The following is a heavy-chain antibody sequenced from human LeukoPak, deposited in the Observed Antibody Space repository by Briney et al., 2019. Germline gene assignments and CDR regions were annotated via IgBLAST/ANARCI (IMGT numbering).Heavy chain of an antibody. V-gene: IGHV4-30-4*01. CDR3: AREVGGDPEGFFDY. J-gene: IGHJ4*02. CDR1: GGSISSGDYY. Sequence: SETLSLTCTVSGGSISSGDYYWSWIRQPPGKGLEWIGYIYYSGSTYYNPSLKSRVTISVDTSKNQFSLKLSSVTAADTAVYYCAREVGGDPEGFFDYWGQGTLVTVSS. CDR2: IYYSGST. D-gene: IGHD3-16*01.